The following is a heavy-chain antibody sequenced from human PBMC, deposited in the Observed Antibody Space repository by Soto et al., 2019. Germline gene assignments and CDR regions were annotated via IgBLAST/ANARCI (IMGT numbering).Heavy chain of an antibody. V-gene: IGHV3-23*01. CDR1: GFTFSSYA. CDR3: AKVIAAAGTGYWFDP. J-gene: IGHJ5*02. CDR2: ISGSGGST. Sequence: EVQLLESGGGLVQPGGSLRLSCAASGFTFSSYAMSWVRQAPGKGLECGSAISGSGGSTYYADSVKGRFTISRDNSKNTLYLQMNSLRAEDTAGYYCAKVIAAAGTGYWFDPWGQGTLVTVSS. D-gene: IGHD6-13*01.